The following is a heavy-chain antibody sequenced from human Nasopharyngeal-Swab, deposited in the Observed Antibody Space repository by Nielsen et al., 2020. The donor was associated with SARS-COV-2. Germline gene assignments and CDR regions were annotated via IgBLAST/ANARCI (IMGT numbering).Heavy chain of an antibody. V-gene: IGHV1-2*02. CDR2: INPNSGGA. D-gene: IGHD3-10*01. Sequence: WVRQAPGQGLEWMGCINPNSGGATYAQKFEGRVTMTRATSRDTAYMELSVLRPDDTAVFYCAREMRDSSSGNDGFDVWGQGTRVTVSS. CDR3: AREMRDSSSGNDGFDV. J-gene: IGHJ3*01.